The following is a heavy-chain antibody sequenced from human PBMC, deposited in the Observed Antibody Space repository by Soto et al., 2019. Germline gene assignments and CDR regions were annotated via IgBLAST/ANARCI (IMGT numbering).Heavy chain of an antibody. CDR1: EFTFDVFV. CDR2: VWNDGTNK. V-gene: IGHV3-33*01. Sequence: QVQLVESGGGVVQPGRSLRLSCAASEFTFDVFVMHWVRQAPGTGLEWVAVVWNDGTNKKYADSVKGRFTISRDNSKTMLYLQMNNLRVEVTAVYYCVRGSSCDNTRCYDPAYFGPWGQGTLVTVSS. D-gene: IGHD2-2*01. J-gene: IGHJ5*02. CDR3: VRGSSCDNTRCYDPAYFGP.